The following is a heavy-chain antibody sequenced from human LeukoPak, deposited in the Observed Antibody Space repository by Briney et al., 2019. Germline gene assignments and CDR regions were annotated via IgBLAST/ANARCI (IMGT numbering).Heavy chain of an antibody. J-gene: IGHJ3*02. CDR3: ARNGLPGVSFGAFDI. CDR1: GFTVSSNY. CDR2: IYSGGST. Sequence: GGSLRLSCAASGFTVSSNYMSWVRQAPGKGLEWVSVIYSGGSTYYADSVKGRFTISRDNSKNTLYLQMNSLRAEDTAVYYCARNGLPGVSFGAFDIWGQGTMVTVSS. D-gene: IGHD3-3*01. V-gene: IGHV3-53*01.